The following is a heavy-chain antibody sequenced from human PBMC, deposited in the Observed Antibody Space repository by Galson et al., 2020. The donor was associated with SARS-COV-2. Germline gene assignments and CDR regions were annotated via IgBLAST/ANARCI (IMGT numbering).Heavy chain of an antibody. CDR1: GFTFSSYW. Sequence: GGSLRLSCAASGFTFSSYWMSWVRQAPGKGLEWVANIKQDGSEKYYVDSVKGRFTISRDNAKNSLYLQMNSLRAEDTAVYYCAREPYYYDSSGYYGGGWVFVAFDIWGQGTMVTVSS. V-gene: IGHV3-7*01. CDR2: IKQDGSEK. D-gene: IGHD3-22*01. J-gene: IGHJ3*02. CDR3: AREPYYYDSSGYYGGGWVFVAFDI.